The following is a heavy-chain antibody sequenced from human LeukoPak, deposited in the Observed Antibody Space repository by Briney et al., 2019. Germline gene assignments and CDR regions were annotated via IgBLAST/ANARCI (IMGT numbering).Heavy chain of an antibody. V-gene: IGHV5-51*01. CDR3: ARHDERYGFDA. CDR2: IYPGDSDT. Sequence: GESLKISCKGSAYSITNYWLGWVRQLPGKGQEWMGIIYPGDSDTRYSPSSQGQVTISADKSISTAYLQWSRRKASDTAMYYCARHDERYGFDAWGQGTLVTVSS. J-gene: IGHJ5*02. D-gene: IGHD3-16*01. CDR1: AYSITNYW.